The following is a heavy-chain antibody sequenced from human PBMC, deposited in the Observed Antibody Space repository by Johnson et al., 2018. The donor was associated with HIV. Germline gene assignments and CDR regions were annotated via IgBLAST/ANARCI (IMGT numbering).Heavy chain of an antibody. CDR3: AKDRVVTNDAFDI. CDR1: GFTFSSYG. Sequence: QVLLLESGGGVVQPGGSLRLSCAASGFTFSSYGMHWVRQAPGKGLEWVTFIRYDGSNKCYVDSVKGLFTISRDNSKNTLYLQMNSLRAEDTAVYYCAKDRVVTNDAFDIWGQGTMVTVSS. D-gene: IGHD2-21*02. V-gene: IGHV3-30*02. J-gene: IGHJ3*02. CDR2: IRYDGSNK.